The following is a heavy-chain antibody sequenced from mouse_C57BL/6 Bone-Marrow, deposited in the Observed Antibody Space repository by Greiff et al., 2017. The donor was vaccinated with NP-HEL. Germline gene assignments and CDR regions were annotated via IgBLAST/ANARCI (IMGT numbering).Heavy chain of an antibody. D-gene: IGHD4-1*01. V-gene: IGHV5-17*01. CDR1: GFTFSDYG. CDR2: ISSGSSTI. Sequence: EVKLMESGGGLVKPGGSLKLSCAASGFTFSDYGMHWVRQAPEKGLEWVAYISSGSSTIYYADTVKGRFTLSRDNAKNTLFLQMTSLRSEDTAMYYCARAWDLDYWGQGTTLTVSS. J-gene: IGHJ2*01. CDR3: ARAWDLDY.